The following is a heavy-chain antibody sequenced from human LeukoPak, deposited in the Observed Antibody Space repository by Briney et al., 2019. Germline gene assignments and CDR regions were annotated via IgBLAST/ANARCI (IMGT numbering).Heavy chain of an antibody. CDR3: VGYIAAAARYWD. CDR1: GGSISSSSYY. J-gene: IGHJ4*02. Sequence: PSETLSLTCTVSGGSISSSSYYWGWIRQPPGKGLEWIGSIYYSGSTYYNPSLKSRVTISVDTSKNQFSLKLSSVTAADTAVYYCVGYIAAAARYWDWGQGTLVTVSS. CDR2: IYYSGST. V-gene: IGHV4-39*07. D-gene: IGHD6-13*01.